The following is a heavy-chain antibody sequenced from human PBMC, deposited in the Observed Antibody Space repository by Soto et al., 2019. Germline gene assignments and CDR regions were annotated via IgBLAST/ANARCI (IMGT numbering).Heavy chain of an antibody. CDR3: AREISSIFWSGYYGNKYYYYYMDV. Sequence: PSATLSLTCTVSGGSISSGGYYWSWIRQHPGKGLEWIGYIYYSGSTYYNPSLKSRVTISVDTSKNQFSLKLSSVTAADTAVYYCAREISSIFWSGYYGNKYYYYYMDVWGKGTTVTVSS. V-gene: IGHV4-31*03. CDR1: GGSISSGGYY. J-gene: IGHJ6*03. D-gene: IGHD3-3*01. CDR2: IYYSGST.